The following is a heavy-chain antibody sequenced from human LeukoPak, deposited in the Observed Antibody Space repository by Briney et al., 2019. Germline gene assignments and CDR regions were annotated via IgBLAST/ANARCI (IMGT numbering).Heavy chain of an antibody. CDR3: ARPDILTGYLDYYYYGMDV. Sequence: ASVKVSCKASGYTFPSYDINWVRQATGQGLEWMGWMNPNSGNTGYAQKFQGRVTMTRNTSISTAYMELSSLRSEDTAVYYCARPDILTGYLDYYYYGMDVWGQGTTVTVSS. J-gene: IGHJ6*02. CDR1: GYTFPSYD. V-gene: IGHV1-8*01. D-gene: IGHD3-9*01. CDR2: MNPNSGNT.